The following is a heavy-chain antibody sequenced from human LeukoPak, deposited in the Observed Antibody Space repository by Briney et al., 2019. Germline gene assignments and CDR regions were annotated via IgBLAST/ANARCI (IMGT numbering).Heavy chain of an antibody. J-gene: IGHJ4*02. CDR2: ISYSGSM. Sequence: SETLSLTCTVFVDSISSSSYYWGWIRQPPGKGLEWIGSISYSGSMYYNPSLKSRVTISVDTSKNQFSLKLSSVTGADTAGYYSARRSGSGYYFFDYWGQGTLVTVSS. D-gene: IGHD3-22*01. CDR3: ARRSGSGYYFFDY. V-gene: IGHV4-39*01. CDR1: VDSISSSSYY.